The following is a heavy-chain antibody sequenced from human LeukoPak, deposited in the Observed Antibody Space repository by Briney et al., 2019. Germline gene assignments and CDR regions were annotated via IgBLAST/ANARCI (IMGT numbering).Heavy chain of an antibody. Sequence: PGGSLRPSCAASGFTFSSYAMSWVRQVPGKGLEWVSAISGSGGSTYYADSVKGRFTISRDNSKNTLYLQMNSLRAEDTAVYYCAKRPGSGSSNDAFDIWGQGTMVTVSS. J-gene: IGHJ3*02. CDR3: AKRPGSGSSNDAFDI. V-gene: IGHV3-23*01. CDR2: ISGSGGST. CDR1: GFTFSSYA. D-gene: IGHD1-26*01.